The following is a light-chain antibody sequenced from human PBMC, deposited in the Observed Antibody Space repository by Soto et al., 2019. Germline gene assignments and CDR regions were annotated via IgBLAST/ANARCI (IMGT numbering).Light chain of an antibody. Sequence: DIQMTQSPSTLSASEGDRVTISCRASHSVSIWLAWYQQKPGRAPKLLLYKSSILDRGVPSRFSGGGSGTEFTLTISSPQPDDFVAYYGQQFNTSQWTVGQAIKLDIK. J-gene: IGKJ1*01. V-gene: IGKV1-5*03. CDR3: QQFNTSQWT. CDR1: HSVSIW. CDR2: KSS.